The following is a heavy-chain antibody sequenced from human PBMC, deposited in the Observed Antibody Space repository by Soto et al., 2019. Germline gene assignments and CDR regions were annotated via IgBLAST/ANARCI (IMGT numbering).Heavy chain of an antibody. V-gene: IGHV4-59*01. J-gene: IGHJ5*02. CDR1: GGSISSYS. CDR2: IYYSGST. D-gene: IGHD3-3*01. Sequence: SETLSLTCTVSGGSISSYSWSWIRQPPGKGLEWIGYIYYSGSTNYNPSLKSRVTISVDTSKNQFSLKLSSVTAADTVVYYCARVDRYYDFWSGQNWFDPWGQGTLVTVSS. CDR3: ARVDRYYDFWSGQNWFDP.